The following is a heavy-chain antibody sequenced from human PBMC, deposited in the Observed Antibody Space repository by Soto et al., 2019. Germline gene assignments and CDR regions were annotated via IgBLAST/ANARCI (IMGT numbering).Heavy chain of an antibody. CDR3: ARGKRYCSGANCYSVLLY. J-gene: IGHJ4*02. D-gene: IGHD2-15*01. V-gene: IGHV3-20*04. CDR1: GFTFDDYG. CDR2: INWNGDST. Sequence: EVQLVESGGGVVRPGGSLRLSCAASGFTFDDYGMSWVRQAPGKGLEWVCGINWNGDSTGYADSVKGRFTISRDNAKNSLYLQMNSLRAEDTALYYCARGKRYCSGANCYSVLLYWGQRTLVTVSS.